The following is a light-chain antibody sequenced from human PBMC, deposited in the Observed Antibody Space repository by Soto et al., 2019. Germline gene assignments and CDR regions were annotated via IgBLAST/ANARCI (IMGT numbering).Light chain of an antibody. Sequence: ESACTHPPAPLSLAPGKINTHPRSHSQSISRYLAWYQQKPGQGHRLIIYGASSRATGTPDRFSGSGSGTDFTLTINRLEPEDFAVYYCQQYYNYPPWTVGHGTTVDLK. CDR3: QQYYNYPPWT. V-gene: IGKV3-20*01. CDR2: GAS. CDR1: QSISRY. J-gene: IGKJ1*01.